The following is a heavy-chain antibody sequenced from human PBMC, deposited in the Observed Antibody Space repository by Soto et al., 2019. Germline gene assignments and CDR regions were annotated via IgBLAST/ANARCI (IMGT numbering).Heavy chain of an antibody. V-gene: IGHV4-59*01. CDR1: GVTIRGYY. D-gene: IGHD6-13*01. Sequence: SETLSLTCNVSGVTIRGYYWNWIRQPPGKTLEWIGSIYYTGGTNYNPSLKSRVTISVDTSKNHFSLRFNSLTAADTAVYYCARGTLSTIAAPDPWGQGTLVTVSS. CDR2: IYYTGGT. CDR3: ARGTLSTIAAPDP. J-gene: IGHJ5*02.